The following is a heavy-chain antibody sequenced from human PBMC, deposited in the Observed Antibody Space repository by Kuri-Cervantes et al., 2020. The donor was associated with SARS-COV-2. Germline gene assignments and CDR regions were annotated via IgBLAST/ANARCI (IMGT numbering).Heavy chain of an antibody. CDR1: GYSISSGYY. CDR2: IYHSGST. V-gene: IGHV4-38-2*02. J-gene: IGHJ5*02. Sequence: SETLSLTCAVSGYSISSGYYWGWIRQPPGKGLEWIGSIYHSGSTYYSPSLKSRVAISVDRPKNQFSLKLSSVTAADTAVYYCARETGEGWFDPWGQGTLVTVSS. CDR3: ARETGEGWFDP. D-gene: IGHD7-27*01.